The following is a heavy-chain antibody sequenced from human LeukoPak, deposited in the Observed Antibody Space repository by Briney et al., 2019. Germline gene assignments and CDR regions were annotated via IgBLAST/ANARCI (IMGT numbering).Heavy chain of an antibody. Sequence: GASVKVSCKASGGTFSSYAISWVRQAPGQALEWMVWINPNSGGTNYAQKFQGRVTMTRDTSISTAYMELSRLRSDDTAVYYCARGLHDFWSGYHGAAFDFWGQGRMVTVSS. CDR1: GGTFSSYA. D-gene: IGHD3-3*01. J-gene: IGHJ3*01. CDR3: ARGLHDFWSGYHGAAFDF. V-gene: IGHV1-2*02. CDR2: INPNSGGT.